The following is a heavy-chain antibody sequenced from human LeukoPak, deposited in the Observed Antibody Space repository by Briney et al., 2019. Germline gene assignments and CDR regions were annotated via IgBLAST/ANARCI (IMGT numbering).Heavy chain of an antibody. J-gene: IGHJ4*02. CDR2: IHYSGSS. Sequence: SETLSLTCTVSGGSMRSYYWTWIRQPPGKGLEWIGYIHYSGSSRSHPSLNSRVTMSVDTSKSQFSLKLTSVTAADTAVYYCARGRRTAVVTDFDYWGQGILVTVSS. CDR1: GGSMRSYY. D-gene: IGHD2-21*02. V-gene: IGHV4-59*01. CDR3: ARGRRTAVVTDFDY.